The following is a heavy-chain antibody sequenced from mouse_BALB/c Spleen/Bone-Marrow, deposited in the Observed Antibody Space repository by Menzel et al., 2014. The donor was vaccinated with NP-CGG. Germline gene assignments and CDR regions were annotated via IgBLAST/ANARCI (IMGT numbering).Heavy chain of an antibody. Sequence: EVQVVESGGGLVKPGGSLKLSCAASGFTFSDYYMYWVRQTPEKRLEWVATISDGGSYTYYPDSVKGRFTISRDNAKINMYMQMSSPKSEDTAMYYCARRWFAYWGQGTIVTVSA. CDR3: ARRWFAY. CDR1: GFTFSDYY. J-gene: IGHJ3*01. CDR2: ISDGGSYT. V-gene: IGHV5-4*02.